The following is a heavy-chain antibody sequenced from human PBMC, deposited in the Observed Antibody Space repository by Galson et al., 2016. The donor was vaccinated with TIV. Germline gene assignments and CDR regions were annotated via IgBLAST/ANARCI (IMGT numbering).Heavy chain of an antibody. CDR2: ITTTGRSI. CDR3: ARVATIAVAGHAFDS. V-gene: IGHV3-23*01. Sequence: SLRLSCAAPGFTLNNYRVSWVRQAPGQGLRWVSHITTTGRSIHYADSVRGRFTVSRDYSNNTVHLQMNGLRADDTAVYFCARVATIAVAGHAFDSWGQGTLVTVSS. D-gene: IGHD6-19*01. J-gene: IGHJ4*02. CDR1: GFTLNNYR.